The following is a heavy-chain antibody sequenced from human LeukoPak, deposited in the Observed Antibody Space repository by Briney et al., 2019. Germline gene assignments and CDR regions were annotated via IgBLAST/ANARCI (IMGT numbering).Heavy chain of an antibody. J-gene: IGHJ4*02. CDR1: EFTFSSYA. CDR2: IRSTGGGT. D-gene: IGHD6-13*01. CDR3: AKELAAVGVPSFDS. Sequence: GGSLRLSCAASEFTFSSYAMNWVRQTPGKGLEWVSGIRSTGGGTYYADSVKGRFTISRDNSKNTLYLQMNSLRAEDTAVYYCAKELAAVGVPSFDSWGQGTLVTVSS. V-gene: IGHV3-23*01.